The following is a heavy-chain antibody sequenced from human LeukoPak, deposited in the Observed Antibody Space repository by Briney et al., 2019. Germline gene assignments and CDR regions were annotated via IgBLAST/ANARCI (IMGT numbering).Heavy chain of an antibody. CDR1: GGSISSGGYY. CDR2: IYYSGST. V-gene: IGHV4-31*03. J-gene: IGHJ1*01. D-gene: IGHD3-22*01. Sequence: SQTLSLTCTVSGGSISSGGYYWSWIRQHPGKGLEWIGYIYYSGSTYYNPSLKSRVTISVDTSKNQFSLKLSSVTAADTAVYYCAAREDYYDSSGYYREYFQHWGQGTLVTVSS. CDR3: AAREDYYDSSGYYREYFQH.